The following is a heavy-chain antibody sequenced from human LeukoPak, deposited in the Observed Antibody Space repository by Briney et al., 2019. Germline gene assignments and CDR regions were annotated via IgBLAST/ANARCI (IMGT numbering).Heavy chain of an antibody. CDR1: GYTFTGYY. J-gene: IGHJ6*03. D-gene: IGHD6-6*01. V-gene: IGHV1-2*02. CDR2: INPNSGGT. CDR3: ARERIIEYSSSSQDYYMDV. Sequence: ASVKVSCRASGYTFTGYYMHWVRQAPGQGLEWKGWINPNSGGTNYAQKFQGRVTMTRDTSISTAYMELSRLRSDDTAVYYCARERIIEYSSSSQDYYMDVWGKGTTVTVSS.